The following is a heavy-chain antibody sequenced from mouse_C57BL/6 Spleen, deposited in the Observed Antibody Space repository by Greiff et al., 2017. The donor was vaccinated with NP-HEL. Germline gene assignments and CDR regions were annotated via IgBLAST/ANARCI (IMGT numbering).Heavy chain of an antibody. CDR2: ISYDGSN. V-gene: IGHV3-6*01. CDR3: ARDDNTTVDYFDY. CDR1: GYSITSGYY. J-gene: IGHJ2*01. D-gene: IGHD1-1*01. Sequence: EVQLQESGPGLVKPSQSLSLTCSVTGYSITSGYYWNWIRQFPGNKLEWMGYISYDGSNNYNPSLKNRISITRDTSKNQFFLKLNSVTTEDTATYYCARDDNTTVDYFDYWGQGTTLTVSS.